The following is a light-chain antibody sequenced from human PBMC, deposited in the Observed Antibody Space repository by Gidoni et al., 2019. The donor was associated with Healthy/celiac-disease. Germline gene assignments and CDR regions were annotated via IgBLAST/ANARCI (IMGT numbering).Light chain of an antibody. Sequence: QSALAQPASVSGSPGQSITISCPGTSSDVGGYNYVSWYQQHPGKAPKLMIYDVSSRHSGVSNRFSGSKSGNTASLTISGLQAEDEADYYCSSYTSSSTRVVFGGGTKLTVL. CDR1: SSDVGGYNY. J-gene: IGLJ2*01. V-gene: IGLV2-14*01. CDR2: DVS. CDR3: SSYTSSSTRVV.